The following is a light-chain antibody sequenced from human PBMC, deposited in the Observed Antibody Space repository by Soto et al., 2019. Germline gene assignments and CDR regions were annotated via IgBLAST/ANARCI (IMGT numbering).Light chain of an antibody. CDR1: QSVASN. V-gene: IGKV3-15*01. Sequence: EIVMTQSPASLSVSPGDGATLSCRASQSVASNVAWYQQKPGQGPRLLIHGASTRAVGVPARFSGSGSGPDFTLTISSLQSEEFAVCYCQQYHNWPPQYTFGQGTKLQIK. J-gene: IGKJ2*01. CDR3: QQYHNWPPQYT. CDR2: GAS.